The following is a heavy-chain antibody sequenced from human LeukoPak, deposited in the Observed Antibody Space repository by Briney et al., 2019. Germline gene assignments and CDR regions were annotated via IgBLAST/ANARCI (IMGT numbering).Heavy chain of an antibody. CDR1: GFTFSSYS. CDR2: ISSSSSYI. Sequence: GGSLRLSCAASGFTFSSYSMNWVRQAPGKGLEWVSSISSSSSYIYYADSVNGRFTISRNNAKKSLYLQMNSLRAEDTAVYYCARETFPGYSSSWYGPYYYYYGMDVWGQGTTVTVSS. V-gene: IGHV3-21*01. CDR3: ARETFPGYSSSWYGPYYYYYGMDV. D-gene: IGHD6-13*01. J-gene: IGHJ6*02.